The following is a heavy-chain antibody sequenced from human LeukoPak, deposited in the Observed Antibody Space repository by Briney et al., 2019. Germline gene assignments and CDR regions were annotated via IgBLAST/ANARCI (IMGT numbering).Heavy chain of an antibody. J-gene: IGHJ4*02. D-gene: IGHD2/OR15-2a*01. CDR2: IYYSGST. V-gene: IGHV4-59*01. Sequence: RASETLSLTCTVSGGSISSYYWSWIRQPPGKGLEWIGYIYYSGSTNYNPSLKSRVTISVDTSKNQFSLKLSSVTAADTAVYYCARGRILYFDYWGQGTLVTVSS. CDR1: GGSISSYY. CDR3: ARGRILYFDY.